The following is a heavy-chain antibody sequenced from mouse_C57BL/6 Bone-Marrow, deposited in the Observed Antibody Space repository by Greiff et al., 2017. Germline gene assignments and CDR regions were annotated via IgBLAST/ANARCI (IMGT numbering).Heavy chain of an antibody. CDR3: ASSTWTPYWYFDV. V-gene: IGHV1-64*01. CDR2: IHPNSGST. J-gene: IGHJ1*03. Sequence: QVQLQQPGAELVKPGASVKLSCKASGYTFTSYWMHWVKQRPGQGLEWIGMIHPNSGSTNYNEKFKSKATLTVDKSSSTAYMQLSSLTSEDSAVYYCASSTWTPYWYFDVWGTGTTVTVSS. D-gene: IGHD4-1*02. CDR1: GYTFTSYW.